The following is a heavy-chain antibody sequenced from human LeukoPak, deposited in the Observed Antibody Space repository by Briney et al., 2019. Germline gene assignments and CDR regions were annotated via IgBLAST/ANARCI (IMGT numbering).Heavy chain of an antibody. V-gene: IGHV1-18*01. CDR3: ARDYLMYYYDSSGYLSAPGY. CDR1: GYTFTSYG. CDR2: ISAYNGNT. J-gene: IGHJ4*02. Sequence: GASVKVSCKASGYTFTSYGISWVRQAPGQGLEWMRWISAYNGNTNYAQKLQGRVTMTTDTSTSTAYMELRSLRSDDTAVYYCARDYLMYYYDSSGYLSAPGYWGQGTLVTVSS. D-gene: IGHD3-22*01.